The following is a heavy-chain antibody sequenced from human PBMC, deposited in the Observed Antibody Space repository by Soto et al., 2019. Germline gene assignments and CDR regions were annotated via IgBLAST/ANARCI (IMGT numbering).Heavy chain of an antibody. V-gene: IGHV4-31*03. Sequence: SSETLSHTCTGSGGSISSGDYYWCWIRQHPGKGLEWIGYIYYSGSTYYNPSLKSRVTISVDTSKNQFSLKLSSVTAADTAVYYCARWWSGSRQGFDPWGQGTLVTVS. CDR1: GGSISSGDYY. D-gene: IGHD3-3*01. CDR2: IYYSGST. J-gene: IGHJ5*02. CDR3: ARWWSGSRQGFDP.